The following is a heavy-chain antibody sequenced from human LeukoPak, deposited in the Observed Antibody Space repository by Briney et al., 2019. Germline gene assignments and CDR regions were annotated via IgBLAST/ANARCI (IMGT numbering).Heavy chain of an antibody. D-gene: IGHD1-26*01. CDR2: INPNSGGT. Sequence: ASVKVSCKASGYTFTGYYMHWVRQAPGQGLEWMGWINPNSGGTNYAQKLQGRVTMTTDTSTSTAYMELRSLRSDDTAVYYCARDLEWELLQPSWFDPWGQGTLVTVSS. V-gene: IGHV1-2*02. CDR1: GYTFTGYY. CDR3: ARDLEWELLQPSWFDP. J-gene: IGHJ5*02.